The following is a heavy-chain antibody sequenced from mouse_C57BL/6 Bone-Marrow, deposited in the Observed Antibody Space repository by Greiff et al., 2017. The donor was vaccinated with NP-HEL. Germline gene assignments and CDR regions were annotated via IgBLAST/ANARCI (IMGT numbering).Heavy chain of an antibody. CDR3: ARGDDYDGFDY. V-gene: IGHV1-63*01. Sequence: LVESGAELVRPGTSVKMSCKASGYTFTNYWIGWAKQRPGHGLEWIGDIYPGGGYTNYNEKFKGKATLTADKSSSTAYMQFSSLTSEDSAIYYCARGDDYDGFDYWGQGTTLTVSS. CDR2: IYPGGGYT. D-gene: IGHD2-4*01. J-gene: IGHJ2*01. CDR1: GYTFTNYW.